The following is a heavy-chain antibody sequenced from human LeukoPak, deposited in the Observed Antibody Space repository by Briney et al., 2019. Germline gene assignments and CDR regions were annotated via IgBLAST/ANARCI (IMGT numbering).Heavy chain of an antibody. V-gene: IGHV3-33*01. Sequence: PGGSLRLSCAASGFTFSSYGMHWVRQAPGKGLEWVAVIWYDGSNKYYADSVKGRFTISRDNSKNTLYLRMNSLRAEDTAVYYCARRGAVVAALSGWGQGTLVTVSS. CDR1: GFTFSSYG. D-gene: IGHD2-15*01. CDR2: IWYDGSNK. CDR3: ARRGAVVAALSG. J-gene: IGHJ4*02.